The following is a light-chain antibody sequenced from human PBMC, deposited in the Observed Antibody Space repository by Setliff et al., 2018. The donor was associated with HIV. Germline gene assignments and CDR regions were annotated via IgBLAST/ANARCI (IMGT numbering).Light chain of an antibody. CDR3: SSYTSKSTR. V-gene: IGLV2-14*03. CDR2: DVN. J-gene: IGLJ3*02. Sequence: QSALTQPASVSGSPGQSVTISCTGTSSDVGGYNYVSWYQHHPGKAPKLMIYDVNKRLSGVSTRFSGSKSGNTASLTISGLQAEDEADYYCSSYTSKSTRFGGGTKVT. CDR1: SSDVGGYNY.